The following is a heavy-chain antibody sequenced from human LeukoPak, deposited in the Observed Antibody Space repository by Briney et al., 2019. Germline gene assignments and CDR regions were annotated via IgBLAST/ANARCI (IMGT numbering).Heavy chain of an antibody. CDR3: ARVCFGDLRDY. J-gene: IGHJ4*02. V-gene: IGHV3-30*03. D-gene: IGHD3-10*01. CDR2: ISYVGSNK. CDR1: GFTFSNYS. Sequence: GGSLRLSCTASGFTFSNYSIHWVRQAPGKGLEWVAAISYVGSNKYCADSVKGRFTISRDNSKDTLYLQINSLRAEGTAMSSCARVCFGDLRDYWGLVTLVTVSS.